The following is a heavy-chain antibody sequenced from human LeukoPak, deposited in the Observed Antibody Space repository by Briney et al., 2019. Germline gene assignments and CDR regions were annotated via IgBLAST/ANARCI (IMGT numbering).Heavy chain of an antibody. CDR3: VGFSATAGLY. CDR1: GFTFNNYA. CDR2: ITSNGGSA. Sequence: GGSLRLSCSASGFTFNNYAMYWVRQAPGKGLEYVSAITSNGGSAYYAGSVKGRFTISRDNSRNTLYLQMSSLRAEDTAVYYCVGFSATAGLYWGQGTLVTVSS. V-gene: IGHV3-64D*06. J-gene: IGHJ4*02. D-gene: IGHD6-13*01.